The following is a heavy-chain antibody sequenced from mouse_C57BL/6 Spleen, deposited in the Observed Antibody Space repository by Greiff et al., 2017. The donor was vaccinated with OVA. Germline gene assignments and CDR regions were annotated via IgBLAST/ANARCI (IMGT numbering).Heavy chain of an antibody. CDR3: ARWEITTAYYYAMDY. J-gene: IGHJ4*01. CDR1: GFTFTDYY. CDR2: IRNKANGYTT. V-gene: IGHV7-3*01. Sequence: DVMLVESGGGLVQPGGSLSLSCAASGFTFTDYYMSWVRQPPGKALEWLGFIRNKANGYTTEYSASVKGRFTISRDNSQSILYLQMNALRAEDSATYYCARWEITTAYYYAMDYWGQGTSVTVSS. D-gene: IGHD2-4*01.